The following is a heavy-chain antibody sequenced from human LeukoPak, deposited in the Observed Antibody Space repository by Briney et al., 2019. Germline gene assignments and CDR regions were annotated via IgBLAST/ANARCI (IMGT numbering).Heavy chain of an antibody. CDR1: GYTFTSYY. J-gene: IGHJ4*02. V-gene: IGHV1-46*01. Sequence: ASVKVSCKASGYTFTSYYMHWVRQAPGQGLEWMGIINPSGGSTSYAQKFQGRVTMTRDTSTSTVYMELSSLRSEETAVYYCARDRIAAAGTELQDYWGQGTLVTVSS. CDR2: INPSGGST. CDR3: ARDRIAAAGTELQDY. D-gene: IGHD6-13*01.